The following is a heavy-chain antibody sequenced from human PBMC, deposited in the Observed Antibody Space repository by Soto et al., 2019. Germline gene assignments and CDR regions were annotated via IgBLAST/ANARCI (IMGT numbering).Heavy chain of an antibody. CDR3: ARRGVSGPDDY. CDR2: IYYSGSA. J-gene: IGHJ4*02. V-gene: IGHV4-39*02. CDR1: GGSISSSSYY. Sequence: QLQLQESGPGLVKPSETLSLTCTVSGGSISSSSYYWGWIRQPPGKGLEWIGNIYYSGSAYYNPSLKSRVTISVDMSKNNFSLKLSSVTAADTAVYYCARRGVSGPDDYWGQGTLVTVSS. D-gene: IGHD3-10*01.